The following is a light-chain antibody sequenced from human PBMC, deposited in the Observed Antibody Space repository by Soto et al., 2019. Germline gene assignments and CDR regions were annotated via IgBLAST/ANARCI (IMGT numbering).Light chain of an antibody. J-gene: IGKJ4*01. CDR2: KAS. Sequence: DIPMTQSPSTLSASVGDRVTITCRASQSISSWLAWYQQKTGKAPKVLIYKASTLESGVPSRFRGSGSGTEFTLTISRLQPEDFETYYCQQANSFPLTFGGGTKVDIK. CDR1: QSISSW. CDR3: QQANSFPLT. V-gene: IGKV1-5*03.